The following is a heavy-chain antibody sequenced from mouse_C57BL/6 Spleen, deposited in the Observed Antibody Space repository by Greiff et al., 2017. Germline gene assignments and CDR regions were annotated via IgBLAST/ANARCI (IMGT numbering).Heavy chain of an antibody. CDR1: GYTFTSYW. V-gene: IGHV1-69*01. D-gene: IGHD2-1*01. CDR2: LDPSDSYT. J-gene: IGHJ4*01. Sequence: QVQLQQSGAELVMPGASVKLSCKASGYTFTSYWMHWVKQRPGQGLEWIGELDPSDSYTNYNQKFKGKSTLTVDKSSSTAYMQLSSLTSEDSAVYYCASSYDNYPSYAMDYWGQGTSVTVSS. CDR3: ASSYDNYPSYAMDY.